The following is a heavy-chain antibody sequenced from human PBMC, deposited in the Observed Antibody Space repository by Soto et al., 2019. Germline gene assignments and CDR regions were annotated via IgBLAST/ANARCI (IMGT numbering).Heavy chain of an antibody. Sequence: SETLSLTCTVSGGSISSYYWSWIRQPPGKGLEWIGYIYYSGSTNYNPSLKSRVTISVDTSKNQFSLKLSSVTAADTAVYYCARVNAYYDYIWGSYRSGWLDYWGQGTLVTVSS. CDR3: ARVNAYYDYIWGSYRSGWLDY. V-gene: IGHV4-59*01. CDR1: GGSISSYY. D-gene: IGHD3-16*02. J-gene: IGHJ4*02. CDR2: IYYSGST.